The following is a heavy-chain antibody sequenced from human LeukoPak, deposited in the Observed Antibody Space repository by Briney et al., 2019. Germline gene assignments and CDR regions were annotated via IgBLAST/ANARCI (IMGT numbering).Heavy chain of an antibody. D-gene: IGHD2-2*01. Sequence: PGGSRRLSCVASGFTFSNYWMLWVRKPPGKGLMWVSLISTDGKSTRYAESVKGRFTISRDNAKNALYLQMDILRVEDKALYFCVRDYQFIQEVWGQGTTVTVSS. CDR3: VRDYQFIQEV. CDR1: GFTFSNYW. CDR2: ISTDGKST. J-gene: IGHJ6*02. V-gene: IGHV3-74*01.